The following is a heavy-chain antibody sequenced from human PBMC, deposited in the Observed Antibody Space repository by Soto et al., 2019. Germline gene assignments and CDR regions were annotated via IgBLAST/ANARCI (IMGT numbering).Heavy chain of an antibody. CDR3: AAEYGDYEAFDI. CDR1: GGSISSYY. J-gene: IGHJ3*02. D-gene: IGHD4-17*01. Sequence: QVQLQESGPGLVKPSETLSLTCTASGGSISSYYWSWIRQPPGKGLEWIGYIYYSGSTNYNPSLTIRVTLSVDTSKNQFSLKLSSVTAAYTAVYYGAAEYGDYEAFDIWGQGTMVTLSS. CDR2: IYYSGST. V-gene: IGHV4-59*08.